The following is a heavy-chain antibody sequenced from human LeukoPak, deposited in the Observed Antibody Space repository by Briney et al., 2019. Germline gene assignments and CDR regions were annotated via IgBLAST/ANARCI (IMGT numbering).Heavy chain of an antibody. CDR2: ISYDGSNK. D-gene: IGHD6-13*01. V-gene: IGHV3-30*18. Sequence: PGGSLRLSCAASGFTFSSYGMHWVRQAPGKGLEWVAVISYDGSNKYYADSVKGRFTISRDNSRNTLYLQMNSLRAEDTAVYYCAKDRGAQQLDNWFDPWGQGTLVTVSS. CDR3: AKDRGAQQLDNWFDP. CDR1: GFTFSSYG. J-gene: IGHJ5*02.